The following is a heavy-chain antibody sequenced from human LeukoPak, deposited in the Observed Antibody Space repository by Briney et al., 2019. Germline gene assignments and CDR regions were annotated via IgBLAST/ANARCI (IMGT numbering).Heavy chain of an antibody. D-gene: IGHD2-2*01. CDR3: AKDIVVVPALDY. Sequence: GGSLRLSCAASGFTFSSYGMHWVRQAPGKGLEWVAFIRYDGSNKYCADSVKGRFTISRDNSKNTLYLQMNSLRAEDTAVYYCAKDIVVVPALDYWGQGTLVTVSS. CDR1: GFTFSSYG. J-gene: IGHJ4*02. CDR2: IRYDGSNK. V-gene: IGHV3-30*02.